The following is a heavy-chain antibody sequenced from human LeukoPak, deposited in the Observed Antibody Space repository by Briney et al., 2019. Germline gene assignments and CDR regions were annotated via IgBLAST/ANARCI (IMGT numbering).Heavy chain of an antibody. D-gene: IGHD3-3*01. CDR2: ISGSGGST. CDR3: PKDQMGLRFLEWLSPFDY. V-gene: IGHV3-23*01. Sequence: PGGSLRLSCAASGFTFSSYAMSWVRQAPGKGLEWVSAISGSGGSTYYADSVKGRFTISRDNSKNTLYLQMNSLRAEDTAVYYCPKDQMGLRFLEWLSPFDYWGQGTLVTVSS. CDR1: GFTFSSYA. J-gene: IGHJ4*02.